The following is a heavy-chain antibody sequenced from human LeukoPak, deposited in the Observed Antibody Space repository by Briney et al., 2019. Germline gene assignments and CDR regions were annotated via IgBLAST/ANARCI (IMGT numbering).Heavy chain of an antibody. D-gene: IGHD3-22*01. V-gene: IGHV3-23*01. Sequence: GSLTLSYAASGFNYSSFPMMWLRQAPGKGLEWVSAISGSGGSTYYADSVKGRFTISRDNSKNTLDLQMNSLRAEDTAVYYCAKDPHSSGYYYFDYWGEGALGPVSS. CDR1: GFNYSSFP. CDR2: ISGSGGST. J-gene: IGHJ4*02. CDR3: AKDPHSSGYYYFDY.